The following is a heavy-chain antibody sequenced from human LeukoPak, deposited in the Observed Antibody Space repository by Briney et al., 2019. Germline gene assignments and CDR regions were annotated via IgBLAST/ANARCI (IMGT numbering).Heavy chain of an antibody. V-gene: IGHV4-4*07. J-gene: IGHJ6*02. CDR2: IYTSGRT. Sequence: WIGGIYTSGRTNYNPSLKRRVTMSVDTSKNQFSLKLSSVTAADTAVYYCARDIRGSATHGIDVWGQGTTVTVSS. D-gene: IGHD3-10*01. CDR3: ARDIRGSATHGIDV.